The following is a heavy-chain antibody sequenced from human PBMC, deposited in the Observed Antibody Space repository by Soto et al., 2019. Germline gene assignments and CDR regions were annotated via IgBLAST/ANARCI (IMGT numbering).Heavy chain of an antibody. CDR1: GYSFTSYW. J-gene: IGHJ3*02. D-gene: IGHD2-15*01. CDR2: IYPGDSDT. CDR3: ASRRYCSGGSCYPDAFDI. Sequence: PGESLKISCKGSGYSFTSYWIGWVRQMPGKGLEWMGIIYPGDSDTRYSPSFQGQVTISADKSISTAYLQWSSLKASDTAMYYCASRRYCSGGSCYPDAFDIWGQGTMVTVS. V-gene: IGHV5-51*01.